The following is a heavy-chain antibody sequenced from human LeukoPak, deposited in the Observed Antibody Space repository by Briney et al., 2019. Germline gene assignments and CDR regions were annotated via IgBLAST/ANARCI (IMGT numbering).Heavy chain of an antibody. Sequence: AASVEVSCTASGYTFTSYGISWVRQAPGQGLEWMGWISAYNGNTNYAQKLQGRVTMTTDTSTSTAYMELRSLRSDDTAVYYCARDLTPYDSSPGTHWGQGTLVTVSS. CDR2: ISAYNGNT. J-gene: IGHJ4*02. D-gene: IGHD3-22*01. CDR3: ARDLTPYDSSPGTH. V-gene: IGHV1-18*01. CDR1: GYTFTSYG.